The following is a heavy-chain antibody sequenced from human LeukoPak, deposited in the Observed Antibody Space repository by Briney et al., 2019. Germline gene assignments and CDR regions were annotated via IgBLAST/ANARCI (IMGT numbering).Heavy chain of an antibody. Sequence: GVSLRLSCAASGVTFSCYWMHWVRQAPGKGLVWVSRINSDGSSTSYADSVKGRFTISRDNAKNTLYLQMNSLRAEDTAVYYCAREDYGDYFDYWGQGTLVTVSS. CDR2: INSDGSST. CDR3: AREDYGDYFDY. CDR1: GVTFSCYW. D-gene: IGHD4-17*01. V-gene: IGHV3-74*01. J-gene: IGHJ4*02.